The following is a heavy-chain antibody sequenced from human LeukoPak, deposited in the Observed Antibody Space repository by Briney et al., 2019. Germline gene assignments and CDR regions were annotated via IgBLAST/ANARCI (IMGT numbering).Heavy chain of an antibody. D-gene: IGHD6-19*01. CDR1: GGSISSYY. CDR2: INHSGST. CDR3: AREDSSGLI. J-gene: IGHJ3*02. Sequence: SETLSLTCTVSGGSISSYYWSCIRQSPGKGLEWIGEINHSGSTNYNPSLKSRVTISVDTSESQFSLKLSSVTAADTAVYYCAREDSSGLIWGQGTMVTVSS. V-gene: IGHV4-34*01.